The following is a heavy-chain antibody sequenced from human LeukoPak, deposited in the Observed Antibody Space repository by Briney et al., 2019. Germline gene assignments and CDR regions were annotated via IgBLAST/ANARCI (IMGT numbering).Heavy chain of an antibody. D-gene: IGHD3-9*01. J-gene: IGHJ4*02. V-gene: IGHV1-69*01. CDR1: GGTFSSYA. Sequence: GASVKVSCKASGGTFSSYAISWVRQAPGQGLEWMGGIIPIFGTANYAQKFQGRVTITADESTSTAYMELSSLRSEDTAVYYCAWGRVLRYFDWLIDYWGQGTLVTVSS. CDR2: IIPIFGTA. CDR3: AWGRVLRYFDWLIDY.